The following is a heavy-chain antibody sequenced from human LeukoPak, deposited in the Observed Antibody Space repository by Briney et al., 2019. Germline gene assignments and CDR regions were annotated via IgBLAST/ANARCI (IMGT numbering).Heavy chain of an antibody. CDR3: ARDSGDPNIFDY. D-gene: IGHD2-21*01. J-gene: IGHJ4*02. CDR2: VYSSGTT. V-gene: IGHV4-4*07. Sequence: NPSETLSLTCSVSGDSISSYFWSWIRQPAGKGLEWIGRVYSSGTTNYNPSLKSRITMSIDTPKNQFSLKLSSVTAADTAVYYCARDSGDPNIFDYWGQGTLVTVSS. CDR1: GDSISSYF.